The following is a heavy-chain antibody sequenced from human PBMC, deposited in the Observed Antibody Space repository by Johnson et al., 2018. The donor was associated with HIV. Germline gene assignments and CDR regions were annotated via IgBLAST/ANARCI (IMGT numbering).Heavy chain of an antibody. Sequence: VQLVESGGGVVRPGGSLRLSCAASGFTFDDYGMSWVRQAPGKGLEWVSGINWNGGNTGYAESVRGRFTMSRANSKNTLHLHMNNLRGEDTAVYYCAKGPVDYGDNYDGFDIWGQGTTVTVSS. CDR1: GFTFDDYG. CDR2: INWNGGNT. D-gene: IGHD4-23*01. CDR3: AKGPVDYGDNYDGFDI. V-gene: IGHV3-20*04. J-gene: IGHJ3*02.